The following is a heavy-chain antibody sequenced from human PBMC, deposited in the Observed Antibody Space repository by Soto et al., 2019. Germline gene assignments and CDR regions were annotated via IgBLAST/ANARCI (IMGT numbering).Heavy chain of an antibody. D-gene: IGHD3-10*01. CDR2: INHSGST. J-gene: IGHJ6*02. V-gene: IGHV4-34*01. CDR3: AGISGSYFRHYGMDV. Sequence: PSETLSLTCAVYGGSFSGYYWSWIRQPPGKGLEWIGEINHSGSTNYNPSLKSRVTISVDTSKNQFSLKLSSVTAADTAVYYCAGISGSYFRHYGMDVWGQGTTV. CDR1: GGSFSGYY.